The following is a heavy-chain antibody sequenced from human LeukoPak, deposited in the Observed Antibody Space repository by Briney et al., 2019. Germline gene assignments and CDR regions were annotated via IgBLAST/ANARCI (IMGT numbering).Heavy chain of an antibody. CDR1: GFTFDDYT. V-gene: IGHV3-43*01. CDR2: ISWDGIST. J-gene: IGHJ4*02. Sequence: GGSLRLSCAASGFTFDDYTMHWVRQAPGKGLEWVSLISWDGISTYYADSVKGRFTISRDNAKNTLYLQMNSLRAEDTAVYYCARDLMYNVNCAGCWGQGTLVTVSS. D-gene: IGHD1-14*01. CDR3: ARDLMYNVNCAGC.